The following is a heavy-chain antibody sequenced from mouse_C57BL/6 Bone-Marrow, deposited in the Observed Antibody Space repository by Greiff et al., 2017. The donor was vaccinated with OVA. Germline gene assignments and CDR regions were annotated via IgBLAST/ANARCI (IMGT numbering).Heavy chain of an antibody. Sequence: EVMLVESGGGLVQPKGSLKLSCAASGFSFNTYAMNWVRQAPGKGLEWVARIRSKSNNYATYYADSVKDRFTISRDDSESMLYLQMNNLKTEDTAMYYCVRPYYGSSYWFAYWGQGTLVTVSA. CDR1: GFSFNTYA. J-gene: IGHJ3*01. CDR3: VRPYYGSSYWFAY. D-gene: IGHD1-1*01. V-gene: IGHV10-1*01. CDR2: IRSKSNNYAT.